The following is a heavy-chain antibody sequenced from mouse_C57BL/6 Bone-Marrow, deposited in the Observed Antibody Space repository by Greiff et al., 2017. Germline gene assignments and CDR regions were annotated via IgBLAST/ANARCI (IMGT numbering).Heavy chain of an antibody. CDR2: INYDGSST. CDR3: ANHYGSSPFAY. D-gene: IGHD1-1*01. J-gene: IGHJ3*01. V-gene: IGHV5-16*01. CDR1: GFTFSDYY. Sequence: EVMLVESEGGLVQPGSSMKLSCTASGFTFSDYYMAWVRQVPEKGLEWVANINYDGSSTYYLDSLKSRFIISRDNAKNILYLQLSSLKSEDTATYYCANHYGSSPFAYWGQGTLVTVSA.